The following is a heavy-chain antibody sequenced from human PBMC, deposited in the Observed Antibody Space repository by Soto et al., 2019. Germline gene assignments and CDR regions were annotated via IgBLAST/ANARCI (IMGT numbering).Heavy chain of an antibody. Sequence: GGSLSLSCAASGFTFSSYWMSWVRQAPGKGLEWVANIKQDGSEKYYVDSVKGRFTISRDNAKNSLYLQMNSLRAEDTAVYYCASEPWLVSQKQNEAGGFIGYWGQGTLVTVSS. CDR3: ASEPWLVSQKQNEAGGFIGY. J-gene: IGHJ4*02. D-gene: IGHD3-16*02. CDR1: GFTFSSYW. V-gene: IGHV3-7*01. CDR2: IKQDGSEK.